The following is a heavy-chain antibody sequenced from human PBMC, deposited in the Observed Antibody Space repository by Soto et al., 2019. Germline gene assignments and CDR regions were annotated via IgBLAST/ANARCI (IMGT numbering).Heavy chain of an antibody. V-gene: IGHV1-3*01. D-gene: IGHD6-19*01. J-gene: IGHJ4*02. CDR1: GYTFTSYH. CDR2: INAGNGNT. CDR3: ARLLGYSSTWTSGYDY. Sequence: QVQLVQSGAEVKKPGASVKVSCKASGYTFTSYHMHWVHQAPGQRLEWMGWINAGNGNTKYSQKFQGRVTITRDTSASTVHMELSSLRSEDTAVYYCARLLGYSSTWTSGYDYWGQGTLVTVSS.